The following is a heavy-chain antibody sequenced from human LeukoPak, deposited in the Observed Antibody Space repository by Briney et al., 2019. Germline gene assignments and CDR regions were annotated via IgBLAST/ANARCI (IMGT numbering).Heavy chain of an antibody. CDR2: ISHNGGST. D-gene: IGHD2-2*01. Sequence: PGGSLRLSCAASGFTFSDYAMHWVRQAPGKGLGYVSAISHNGGSTYYAHSVKGRFTTSRDNSKNTLYLQLGSLRDEDMAVYYCARERRFCTSTSCYCFFDYWGQGTLVTVSS. V-gene: IGHV3-64*01. J-gene: IGHJ4*02. CDR3: ARERRFCTSTSCYCFFDY. CDR1: GFTFSDYA.